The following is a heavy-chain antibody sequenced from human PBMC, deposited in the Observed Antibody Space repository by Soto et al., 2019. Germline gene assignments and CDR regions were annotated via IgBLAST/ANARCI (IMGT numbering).Heavy chain of an antibody. V-gene: IGHV5-51*01. CDR1: GYSFTSYW. CDR2: IYPGDSDT. J-gene: IGHJ5*02. Sequence: PGESLKISCKGSGYSFTSYWIGWVRQMPWKGLEWMGIIYPGDSDTRYSPSFQGQVTISADRSISTAYLQWSSLKASDTAMYYCARQWLITENWFDPWGQGTLVTVSS. D-gene: IGHD6-19*01. CDR3: ARQWLITENWFDP.